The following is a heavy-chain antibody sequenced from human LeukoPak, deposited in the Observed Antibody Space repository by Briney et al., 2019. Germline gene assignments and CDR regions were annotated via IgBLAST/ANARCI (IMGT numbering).Heavy chain of an antibody. J-gene: IGHJ3*02. CDR2: ISGSGGRT. CDR1: GFTFSSYA. D-gene: IGHD3-3*01. V-gene: IGHV3-23*01. Sequence: GGSLRLSCAASGFTFSSYAMSWVRQAPGKGLEWVSAISGSGGRTYYADSVKGRFTISRDNSKNTLYLQMNSLRAEDTAVYYCAKRAHYDFWSGQDAFDIWGQGTMVTVSS. CDR3: AKRAHYDFWSGQDAFDI.